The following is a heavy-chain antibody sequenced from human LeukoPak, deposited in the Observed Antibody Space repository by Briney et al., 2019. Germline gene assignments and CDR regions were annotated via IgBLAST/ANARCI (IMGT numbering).Heavy chain of an antibody. CDR3: AKGLGVASLIVDALDM. D-gene: IGHD3/OR15-3a*01. Sequence: GGSLRLSCAASGFTFHDYAMHWVRQVPGKGLEWVSGITWNSGSVLYADSVRGRFTISRDNDKNSLYLQMHSLRPEDMAFYYCAKGLGVASLIVDALDMWGQGTMVTV. CDR2: ITWNSGSV. J-gene: IGHJ3*02. CDR1: GFTFHDYA. V-gene: IGHV3-9*03.